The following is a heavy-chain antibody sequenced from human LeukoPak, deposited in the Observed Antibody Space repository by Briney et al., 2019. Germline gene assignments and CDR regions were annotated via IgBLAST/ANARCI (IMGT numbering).Heavy chain of an antibody. CDR2: ISSSSIT. J-gene: IGHJ4*02. CDR1: GFTFSSDS. D-gene: IGHD4-17*01. Sequence: GRSLRLSCAASGFTFSSDSMNWVRQAPGKGLEWVSYISSSSITYYADSVKGRFTISRDNAKNSLYLQMNSLRDEDTAVYYCARDQDYGFDYWGQGTLVTVSS. V-gene: IGHV3-48*02. CDR3: ARDQDYGFDY.